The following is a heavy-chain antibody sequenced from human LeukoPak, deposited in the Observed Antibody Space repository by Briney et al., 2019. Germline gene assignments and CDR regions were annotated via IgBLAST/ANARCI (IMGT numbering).Heavy chain of an antibody. CDR1: GIAFGDWW. CDR3: AGGQRLGY. Sequence: QPGGSLRLSCAASGIAFGDWWMSWVRQAPGKGMEWVANIRQDGSDKNYVDSVKGRFTISRDNAKSSLWLQMNSLRAEDTAVYYCAGGQRLGYWGQGTLVSVSS. CDR2: IRQDGSDK. V-gene: IGHV3-7*04. D-gene: IGHD4-11*01. J-gene: IGHJ4*02.